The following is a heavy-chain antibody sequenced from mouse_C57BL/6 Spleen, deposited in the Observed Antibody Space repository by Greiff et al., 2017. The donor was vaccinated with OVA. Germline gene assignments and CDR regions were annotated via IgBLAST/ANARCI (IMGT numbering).Heavy chain of an antibody. Sequence: VQLKQSGPGLVKPSQSLSLTCSVTGYSITSGYYWNWIRQFPGNKLEWMGYISYDGSNNYNPSLKNRISITRDTSKNQFFLKLNSVTTEDTATYYCARYYYGSSWDYYAMDYWGQGTSVTVSS. CDR2: ISYDGSN. J-gene: IGHJ4*01. V-gene: IGHV3-6*01. CDR1: GYSITSGYY. CDR3: ARYYYGSSWDYYAMDY. D-gene: IGHD1-1*01.